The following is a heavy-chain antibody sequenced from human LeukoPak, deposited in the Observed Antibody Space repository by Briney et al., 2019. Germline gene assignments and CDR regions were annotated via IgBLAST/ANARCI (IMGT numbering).Heavy chain of an antibody. J-gene: IGHJ6*03. CDR2: INPNSGGT. CDR1: GYTSTGYY. Sequence: GASVKVSCKASGYTSTGYYIHWVRQAPGQGLEWMGWINPNSGGTNYAQKFQGRVTVTRDTSISTAYMDLSSLRFDDTAVYYCARDHRGYSYGYVAYYYMDVWGKGTTVTVSS. D-gene: IGHD5-18*01. V-gene: IGHV1-2*02. CDR3: ARDHRGYSYGYVAYYYMDV.